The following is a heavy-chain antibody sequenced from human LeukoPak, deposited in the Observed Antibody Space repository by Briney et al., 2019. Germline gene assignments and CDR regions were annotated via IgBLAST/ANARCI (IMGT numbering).Heavy chain of an antibody. D-gene: IGHD3-16*02. J-gene: IGHJ5*02. CDR1: GGSFSGYY. CDR2: INHSGST. Sequence: SESLSLTCAVYGGSFSGYYWSWIRQPPGKGLEWIGEINHSGSTNYNPSLKSRVTISVDPSKNQFSLKLSSVTAADTAVYYCARGLIMITFGGVIVRTNWFDPWGQGTLVTVSS. CDR3: ARGLIMITFGGVIVRTNWFDP. V-gene: IGHV4-34*01.